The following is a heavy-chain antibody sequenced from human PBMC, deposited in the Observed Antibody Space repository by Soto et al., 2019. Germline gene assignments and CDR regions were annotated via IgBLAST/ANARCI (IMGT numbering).Heavy chain of an antibody. Sequence: QVQLQESGPGLVKPSETLSLSCTVSGGSISSYYWSWFRRSPGKRMEWIGYVHHSWGSSYNPSLQIRVAISLDTSKSQFSLKVTSVTATDTAVYYCARQGFGPLHGLVDVWGQGTTVTVSS. J-gene: IGHJ6*02. D-gene: IGHD3-10*01. CDR3: ARQGFGPLHGLVDV. CDR2: VHHSWGS. V-gene: IGHV4-59*08. CDR1: GGSISSYY.